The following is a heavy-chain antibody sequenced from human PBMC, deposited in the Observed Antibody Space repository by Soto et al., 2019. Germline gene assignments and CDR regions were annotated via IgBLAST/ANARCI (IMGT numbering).Heavy chain of an antibody. J-gene: IGHJ5*01. CDR3: STRAYDTNGYYRFDP. CDR1: GGSFRGFY. D-gene: IGHD3-22*01. Sequence: SETLSLTCAVSGGSFRGFYWTWIRQSPGKGLEWLGDINHVGITNYNPSLKSRVSIPVDTSKNQFSLTLSAVTAADTAMYYCSTRAYDTNGYYRFDPWGQGTLVTVSS. CDR2: INHVGIT. V-gene: IGHV4-34*01.